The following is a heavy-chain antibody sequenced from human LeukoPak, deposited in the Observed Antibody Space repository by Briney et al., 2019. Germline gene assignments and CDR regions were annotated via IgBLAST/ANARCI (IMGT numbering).Heavy chain of an antibody. D-gene: IGHD1-26*01. CDR2: ISYDGSNK. J-gene: IGHJ4*02. CDR3: AGGSGSVDY. Sequence: GRSLRLSCAASGFTFSSYAMHWVRQASGKGLEWVAVISYDGSNKYYADSVKGRFTISRDNSKNTLYLQMNSLRAEDTAVYYCAGGSGSVDYWGQGTLVTVSS. CDR1: GFTFSSYA. V-gene: IGHV3-30-3*01.